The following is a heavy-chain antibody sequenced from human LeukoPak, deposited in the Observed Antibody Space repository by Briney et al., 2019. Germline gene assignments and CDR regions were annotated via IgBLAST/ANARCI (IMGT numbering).Heavy chain of an antibody. CDR3: AGLVGRYSSGLYYYYFDY. J-gene: IGHJ4*02. CDR1: GDSINSLDL. V-gene: IGHV4-4*02. CDR2: MYLSGTT. D-gene: IGHD3-22*01. Sequence: SETLSLTCTVSGDSINSLDLWSWVRQPPGKGLEWIGEMYLSGTTHSNPSVKSRVTISIDKSKNQFFLNSSSVTAADTAVYYCAGLVGRYSSGLYYYYFDYWGQGTLVTVSS.